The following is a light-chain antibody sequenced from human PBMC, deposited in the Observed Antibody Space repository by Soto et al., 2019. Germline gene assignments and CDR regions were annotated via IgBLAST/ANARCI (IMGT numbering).Light chain of an antibody. CDR3: CSYAGRFVL. CDR2: DVS. J-gene: IGLJ2*01. V-gene: IGLV2-11*01. CDR1: SSDVGGYTY. Sequence: QSVLTQPRSVSGSPGQSVTISCTGTSSDVGGYTYVSWYQQHPGKAPKLMIYDVSKRPSGVPDRFSGSKSGNTASLTISGLHAQDEADYYCCSYAGRFVLFGGGTKLTVL.